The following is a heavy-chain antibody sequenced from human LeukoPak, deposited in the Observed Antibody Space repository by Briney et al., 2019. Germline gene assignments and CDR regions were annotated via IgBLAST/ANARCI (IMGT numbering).Heavy chain of an antibody. CDR2: IYSSGST. D-gene: IGHD2-21*02. V-gene: IGHV4-4*07. Sequence: PSETLSLTCTVSGGSMSTYYWSWIRQPAGKGPEWIGRIYSSGSTDYSPSLKSRVTMSVDTSKNQFSLKLRSVTAADTAVYYCTRDTQVTTNDAFDIWGQGTMVTVSS. CDR3: TRDTQVTTNDAFDI. CDR1: GGSMSTYY. J-gene: IGHJ3*02.